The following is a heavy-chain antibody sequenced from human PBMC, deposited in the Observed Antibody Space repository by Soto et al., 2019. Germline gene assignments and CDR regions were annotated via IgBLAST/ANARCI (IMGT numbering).Heavy chain of an antibody. Sequence: SETLSHTCTVAGGSISSYYWSWIRQPPGKGLEWIGYIYYSGSTNYNPSLKSRVTISVDTSKNQFSLKLSSVTAADTAVYYCARQLGYCRGGSCYGDNWFDPWGQGTLVTVSS. J-gene: IGHJ5*02. D-gene: IGHD2-15*01. CDR3: ARQLGYCRGGSCYGDNWFDP. CDR1: GGSISSYY. CDR2: IYYSGST. V-gene: IGHV4-59*08.